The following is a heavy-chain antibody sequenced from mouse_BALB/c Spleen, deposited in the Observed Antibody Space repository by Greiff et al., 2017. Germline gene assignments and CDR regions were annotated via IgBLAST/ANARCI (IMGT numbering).Heavy chain of an antibody. V-gene: IGHV1-14*01. CDR3: AKGGNYPHYYAMDY. J-gene: IGHJ4*01. Sequence: EVQLQQSGPELVKPGASVKMSCKASGYTFTSYVMHWVKQKPGQGLEWIGYINPYNDGTKYNEKFKGKATLTSDKSSSTAYMELSSLTSEDSAVYYCAKGGNYPHYYAMDYWGLGTSVTVSS. D-gene: IGHD2-1*01. CDR2: INPYNDGT. CDR1: GYTFTSYV.